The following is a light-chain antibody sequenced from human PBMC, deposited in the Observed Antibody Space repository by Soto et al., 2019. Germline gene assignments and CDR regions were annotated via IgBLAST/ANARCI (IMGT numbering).Light chain of an antibody. CDR3: SSYTSSSPYV. CDR2: EVS. Sequence: QSALTQPASVSGSPGQSITISCTGTSSDVGGYNYVSWYQQHPGKAPKLMIYEVSNRPSGVSNRFSGSKSGNTASLTISGLQAGDEADYYCSSYTSSSPYVFGTGTKATVL. V-gene: IGLV2-14*01. J-gene: IGLJ1*01. CDR1: SSDVGGYNY.